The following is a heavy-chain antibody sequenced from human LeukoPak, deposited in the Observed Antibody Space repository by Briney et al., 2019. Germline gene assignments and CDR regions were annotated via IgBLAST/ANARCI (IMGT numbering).Heavy chain of an antibody. CDR2: ISSSGSTI. CDR1: GFTFSSYE. J-gene: IGHJ5*02. V-gene: IGHV3-48*03. Sequence: GGSLRLSCAASGFTFSSYEMNWVRQAPGKGLEWVSYISSSGSTIYYADSVKGRFTISRDNAKNSLYLQLNSLRAEDTAVYYCARSLVVGATYPYHWGQGTLVTVSS. CDR3: ARSLVVGATYPYH. D-gene: IGHD1-26*01.